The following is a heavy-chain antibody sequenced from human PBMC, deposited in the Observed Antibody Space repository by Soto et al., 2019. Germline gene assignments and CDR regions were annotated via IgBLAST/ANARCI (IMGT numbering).Heavy chain of an antibody. J-gene: IGHJ4*02. CDR3: ALRKTGSYFDY. CDR1: GFTFSNYA. Sequence: EVQLLESGGGLVQPGGSLRLSCAGSGFTFSNYAMSWVRQAPGTGLEWVSGIVASGAGTYYADSVKGRFTIPRDNSKNTLHMQMNSLRAEDTAVYYCALRKTGSYFDYWGQGALVTVSS. D-gene: IGHD1-26*01. V-gene: IGHV3-23*01. CDR2: IVASGAGT.